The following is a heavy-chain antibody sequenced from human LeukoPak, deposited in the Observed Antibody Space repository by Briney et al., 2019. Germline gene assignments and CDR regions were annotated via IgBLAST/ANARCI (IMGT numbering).Heavy chain of an antibody. CDR1: GFTFSSYS. J-gene: IGHJ4*02. D-gene: IGHD5-18*01. V-gene: IGHV3-48*02. Sequence: GGSLRLSCAASGFTFSSYSMNWVRQAPGKGLEWVSYISTSSSSIYYADSVKGRFTISRDNAKDSLYLQMSSLRDEDTAVYYCARDSGYSYADDYWGQGTLVTVSS. CDR3: ARDSGYSYADDY. CDR2: ISTSSSSI.